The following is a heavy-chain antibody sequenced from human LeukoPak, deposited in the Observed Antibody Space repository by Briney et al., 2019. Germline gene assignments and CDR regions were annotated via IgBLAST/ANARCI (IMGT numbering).Heavy chain of an antibody. CDR1: GFTFSYYD. J-gene: IGHJ4*02. CDR3: AIATDGFDY. CDR2: ILSTSDT. V-gene: IGHV3-13*04. Sequence: GDPLTLFCAASGFTFSYYDMHWVRQATGNGLEWVSTILSTSDTYYAGSVKGRFTISRENAKNSLYLQMNGLRAGDTAVYYCAIATDGFDYWGQGTLVTVS. D-gene: IGHD5-24*01.